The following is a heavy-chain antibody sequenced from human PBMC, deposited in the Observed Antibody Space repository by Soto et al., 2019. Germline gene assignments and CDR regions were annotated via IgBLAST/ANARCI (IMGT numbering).Heavy chain of an antibody. Sequence: QVQLRESGPGLVKPSQTLSLTCTVSGGSISSGGYYWSWIRQHPGKGLEWIGYIYYSGSTYYNPSLKSRVTISVDTSKNQFSLKLSSVTAADTAVYYCARDGTPSIAARRGGCAFDIWGQGTMVTVSS. CDR2: IYYSGST. D-gene: IGHD6-6*01. CDR3: ARDGTPSIAARRGGCAFDI. CDR1: GGSISSGGYY. V-gene: IGHV4-31*03. J-gene: IGHJ3*02.